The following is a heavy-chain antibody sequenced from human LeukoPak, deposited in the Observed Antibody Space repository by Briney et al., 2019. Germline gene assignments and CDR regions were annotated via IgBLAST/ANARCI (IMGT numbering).Heavy chain of an antibody. V-gene: IGHV4-39*07. CDR3: ARPSIAARGIDY. J-gene: IGHJ4*02. CDR1: GGSISSSSYY. CDR2: IYYSGST. Sequence: SETLSLTCTVSGGSISSSSYYWGWIRQPPGKGLEWIGSIYYSGSTYYDSSLKSRVTISVDTSKNQFSLKLSSVTAADTAVYYCARPSIAARGIDYWGQGTLVTVSS. D-gene: IGHD6-6*01.